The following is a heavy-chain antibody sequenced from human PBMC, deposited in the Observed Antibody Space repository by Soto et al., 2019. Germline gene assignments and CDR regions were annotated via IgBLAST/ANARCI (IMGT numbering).Heavy chain of an antibody. CDR2: ISGSGGRT. CDR1: GFTFSTYA. CDR3: AKAGDYHGSESYFPLDY. Sequence: EVQLLESGGVLVQPGGSLRLSCAASGFTFSTYAMTWVRQAPGKGLEWVSSISGSGGRTYYADSVKGRVTISRDNSKNTLDLQPTSLRAEDTAVYYCAKAGDYHGSESYFPLDYWGQGTLVPVSS. V-gene: IGHV3-23*01. J-gene: IGHJ4*02. D-gene: IGHD3-10*01.